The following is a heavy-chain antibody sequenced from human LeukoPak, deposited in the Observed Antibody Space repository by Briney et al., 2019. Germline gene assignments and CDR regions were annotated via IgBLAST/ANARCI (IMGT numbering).Heavy chain of an antibody. V-gene: IGHV4-59*12. J-gene: IGHJ4*02. CDR2: LYYSGST. CDR1: GGSISSYY. Sequence: SDTLSLTCTVCGGSISSYYWSWIREPPGEGLEGIGYLYYSGSTNYTPSLKSRVTMSVDTSKNQFSLKLSSVTAADTAVSYCARDHGGNEDYWGQGTLVTVSS. D-gene: IGHD4-23*01. CDR3: ARDHGGNEDY.